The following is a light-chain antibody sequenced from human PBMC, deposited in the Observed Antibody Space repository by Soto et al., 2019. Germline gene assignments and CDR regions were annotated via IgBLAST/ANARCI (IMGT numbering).Light chain of an antibody. V-gene: IGKV3-15*01. J-gene: IGKJ4*01. CDR1: QNIYDN. CDR3: QQYNHWPPVT. Sequence: EMVMTQSPATLSVSPGERATLSCRASQNIYDNLAWYQQKPGQAPRLLVFGASSRATGIPARFSGSGSGTEFTLTISSLQSEDSATYYCQQYNHWPPVTFGGGTKLEIK. CDR2: GAS.